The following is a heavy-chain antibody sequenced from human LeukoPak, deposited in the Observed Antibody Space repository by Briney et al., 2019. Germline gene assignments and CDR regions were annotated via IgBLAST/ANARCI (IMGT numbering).Heavy chain of an antibody. CDR3: AKHLVITFGSPADI. CDR1: GFTFSSYA. CDR2: ISYDGSNK. D-gene: IGHD3-16*01. Sequence: SGGSLRLSCAASGFTFSSYAMHWVRQAPGKGLEWVAVISYDGSNKYYADSVKGRFTISRDNSKNTLYLQMNSLRAEDTAVYYCAKHLVITFGSPADIWGQGTMVTVSS. J-gene: IGHJ3*02. V-gene: IGHV3-30*18.